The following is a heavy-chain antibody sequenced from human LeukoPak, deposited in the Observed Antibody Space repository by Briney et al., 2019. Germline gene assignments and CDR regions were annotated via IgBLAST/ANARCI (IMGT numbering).Heavy chain of an antibody. CDR1: GGTFSSYA. V-gene: IGHV1-69*01. J-gene: IGHJ4*02. CDR3: ARETTGSRYYFDY. D-gene: IGHD1-14*01. Sequence: SVKVSCKASGGTFSSYAISWVRQAPGQGLEWMGGIIPIFGTANYAQKFQGRVTITADESTSTAYMELSSLRSEDTAVYYCARETTGSRYYFDYWGREPWSPSPQ. CDR2: IIPIFGTA.